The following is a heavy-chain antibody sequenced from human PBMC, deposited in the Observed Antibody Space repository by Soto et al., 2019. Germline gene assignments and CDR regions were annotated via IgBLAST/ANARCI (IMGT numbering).Heavy chain of an antibody. CDR1: SGSISTYY. V-gene: IGHV4-59*01. CDR2: IYYTGST. D-gene: IGHD1-1*01. CDR3: ARGDWNDYDLDY. Sequence: TSDTLSLTCTVSSGSISTYYWSWIRQPPGKGLEWIGYIYYTGSTNYNPSLKTRVAISVDTSKNQFSLKLSSVTAADTAVYYCARGDWNDYDLDYCGQGTLVTVSS. J-gene: IGHJ4*02.